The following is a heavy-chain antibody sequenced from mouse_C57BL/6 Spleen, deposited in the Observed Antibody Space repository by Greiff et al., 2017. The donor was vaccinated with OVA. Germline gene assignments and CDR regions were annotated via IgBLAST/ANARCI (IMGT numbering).Heavy chain of an antibody. CDR3: AREGGFYYYGSRWYFYV. CDR1: GYTFTDYY. D-gene: IGHD1-1*01. Sequence: EVQLQQSGPELVKPGASVKISCKASGYTFTDYYMNWVKQSHGKSLEWIGDINPNNGGTSYNQKFKGKATLTVDKSSSTAYMELRSLTSEDSAVYYGAREGGFYYYGSRWYFYVWGTGTTVTVSS. J-gene: IGHJ1*03. CDR2: INPNNGGT. V-gene: IGHV1-26*01.